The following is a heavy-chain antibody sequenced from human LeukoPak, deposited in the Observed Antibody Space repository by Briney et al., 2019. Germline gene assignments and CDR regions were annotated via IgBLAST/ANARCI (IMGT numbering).Heavy chain of an antibody. V-gene: IGHV3-23*01. CDR3: ARDSDYGSGYFDC. J-gene: IGHJ4*02. CDR1: GFTFSSYA. Sequence: QPGGSLRLSCAASGFTFSSYAMSWVRQAPGKGLEWVSAISGSGGSTYYADSVKGRFIISRDNSKNTLYLQMNSLRAEDTAVYYCARDSDYGSGYFDCWGQGTLVPSPQ. CDR2: ISGSGGST. D-gene: IGHD3-10*01.